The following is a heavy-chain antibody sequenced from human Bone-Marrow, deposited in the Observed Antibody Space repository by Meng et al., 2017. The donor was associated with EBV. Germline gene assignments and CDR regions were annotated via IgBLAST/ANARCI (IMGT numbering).Heavy chain of an antibody. V-gene: IGHV1-69*01. Sequence: QGQVVQSGAEGKKPGPSGKVSFTFSGGTFRNYGIRLVRQAPGQGLEWMGVIIPSFGTTHFAQKFQGRVTITADESTSTAYMELSSLRSEDTALYYCARDRVASSDILTGHLLLEYWGQGTLVTVSS. CDR2: IIPSFGTT. D-gene: IGHD3-9*01. CDR3: ARDRVASSDILTGHLLLEY. CDR1: GGTFRNYG. J-gene: IGHJ4*02.